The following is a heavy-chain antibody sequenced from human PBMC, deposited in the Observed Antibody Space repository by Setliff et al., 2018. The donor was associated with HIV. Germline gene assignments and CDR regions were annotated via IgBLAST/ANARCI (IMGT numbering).Heavy chain of an antibody. CDR3: ARVRGGTSRGFLDF. V-gene: IGHV4-39*01. D-gene: IGHD3-10*01. J-gene: IGHJ4*02. CDR2: IYYSGST. CDR1: GGSISSSSYY. Sequence: SETLSLTCTVSGGSISSSSYYWGWIRQPPGKGLEWIGSIYYSGSTYYNPSLKSRVTISVDTSKNQFSLKLSSVTAADTAVYYCARVRGGTSRGFLDFWGQGTLVTVSS.